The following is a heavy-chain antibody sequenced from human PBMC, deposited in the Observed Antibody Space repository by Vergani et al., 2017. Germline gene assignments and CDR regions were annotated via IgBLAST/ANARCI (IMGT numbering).Heavy chain of an antibody. D-gene: IGHD3-22*01. J-gene: IGHJ4*02. CDR2: INPSGGST. V-gene: IGHV1-46*03. Sequence: VQLVQSWAEVKKPGAPVKGSWKASGYIFTSYHMHWVRQAPGQGLEMMGIINPSGGSTRYAQKFQGRVTMTRDTSTSTFYMELSSLRSEDTAVYYCTRGWYYDSIAYWAYWGQGTLVTVSS. CDR1: GYIFTSYH. CDR3: TRGWYYDSIAYWAY.